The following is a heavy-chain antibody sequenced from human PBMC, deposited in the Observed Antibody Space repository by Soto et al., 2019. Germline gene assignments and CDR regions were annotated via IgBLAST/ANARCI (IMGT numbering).Heavy chain of an antibody. D-gene: IGHD4-17*01. CDR2: IYYSGST. V-gene: IGHV4-39*01. Sequence: QLQLQESGPGLVKPSETLSLTCTVSGGSISSSSYYWGWIRQPPGKGLEWIGSIYYSGSTYYNPSLKSRVTISVDTSKNQFSLKLSSVTAADTAVYYCARRYGDEYNWFDPWGQGTLVTVSS. CDR1: GGSISSSSYY. J-gene: IGHJ5*02. CDR3: ARRYGDEYNWFDP.